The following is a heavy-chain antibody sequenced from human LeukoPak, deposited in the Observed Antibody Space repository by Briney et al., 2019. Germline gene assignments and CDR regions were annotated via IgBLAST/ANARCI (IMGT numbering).Heavy chain of an antibody. V-gene: IGHV3-7*01. CDR1: GFTFSSYW. J-gene: IGHJ5*02. CDR2: IKQDGSEK. D-gene: IGHD6-13*01. Sequence: GGSLRLSCAASGFTFSSYWMSWVRQAPGKGLEWVANIKQDGSEKYYVDSVKGRFTVSRDNAKNSLYLQMNSLRAEDTAVYYCASLTASSSWPDQENWFDPWGQGTLVTVSS. CDR3: ASLTASSSWPDQENWFDP.